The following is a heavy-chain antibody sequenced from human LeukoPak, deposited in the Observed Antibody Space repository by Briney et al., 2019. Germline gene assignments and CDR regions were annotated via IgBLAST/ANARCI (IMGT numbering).Heavy chain of an antibody. Sequence: PSETLSLTCTVSGGSISSSNYYWGWIRQPPGKGLEWIGSIYYSGSTYYNPSLNSRVTISVDTSKNQFSLKLSAVTAADTDVYYCARDLYRIVVVPHYFDYWGQGTLVTVSS. V-gene: IGHV4-39*02. J-gene: IGHJ4*02. D-gene: IGHD3-22*01. CDR1: GGSISSSNYY. CDR2: IYYSGST. CDR3: ARDLYRIVVVPHYFDY.